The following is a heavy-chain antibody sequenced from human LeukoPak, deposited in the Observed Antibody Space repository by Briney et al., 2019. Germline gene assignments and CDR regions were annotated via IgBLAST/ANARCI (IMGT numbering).Heavy chain of an antibody. V-gene: IGHV3-30*02. Sequence: GGSLRLSCAASGFTFSSYVMHWVRQAPGKGLEWVAFIQYDGSNKYYADSVKGRFTISRDNSKNTLYLQMNGLRAEDTAVYYCASNSGYDGGYWGQGTLVTVSS. J-gene: IGHJ4*02. D-gene: IGHD5-12*01. CDR3: ASNSGYDGGY. CDR2: IQYDGSNK. CDR1: GFTFSSYV.